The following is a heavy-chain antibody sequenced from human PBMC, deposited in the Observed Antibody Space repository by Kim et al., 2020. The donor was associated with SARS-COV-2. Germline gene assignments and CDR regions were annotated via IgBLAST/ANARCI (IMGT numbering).Heavy chain of an antibody. D-gene: IGHD6-13*01. CDR3: AKDAGGGIAAAGRYDPDEDYFDY. Sequence: GGSLRLSCAASGFTFSSYAMSWVRQAPGKGLEWVSGISVSGGSTYYADSVKGRFTISRDNSKNTLYLQMNSLRAEDTAVYYCAKDAGGGIAAAGRYDPDEDYFDYWGQGTLVTVSP. J-gene: IGHJ4*02. CDR1: GFTFSSYA. CDR2: ISVSGGST. V-gene: IGHV3-23*01.